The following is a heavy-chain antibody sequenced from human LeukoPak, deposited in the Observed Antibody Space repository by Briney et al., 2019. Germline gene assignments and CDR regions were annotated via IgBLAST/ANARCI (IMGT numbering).Heavy chain of an antibody. J-gene: IGHJ4*02. CDR3: ATGAIVVVTAIDY. CDR1: GFTFSSYG. CDR2: LSGSGGST. D-gene: IGHD2-21*02. Sequence: GGSLRLSCAASGFTFSSYGMSWVRQAPGKGLEWVSALSGSGGSTYYADSVKGRFTISRDHSKNTLYLQMNSLRAEDTAVYYCATGAIVVVTAIDYWGQGTLVTVSS. V-gene: IGHV3-23*01.